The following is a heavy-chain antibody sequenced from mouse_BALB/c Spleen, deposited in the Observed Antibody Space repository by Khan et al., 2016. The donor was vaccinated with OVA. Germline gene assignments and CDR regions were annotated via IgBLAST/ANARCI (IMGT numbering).Heavy chain of an antibody. V-gene: IGHV1S137*01. CDR1: GYTFTDYT. CDR2: ISTYYGDP. J-gene: IGHJ3*01. Sequence: VQLQQSGAELVRPGVSVKISCEGSGYTFTDYTIHWVKQSHARSLEWIGVISTYYGDPTSNQKFKGKATMTVDKSSSTAYMELARLTSEDSAIYGCARGGGGDRFAYWGQGTLVTVSA. CDR3: ARGGGGDRFAY.